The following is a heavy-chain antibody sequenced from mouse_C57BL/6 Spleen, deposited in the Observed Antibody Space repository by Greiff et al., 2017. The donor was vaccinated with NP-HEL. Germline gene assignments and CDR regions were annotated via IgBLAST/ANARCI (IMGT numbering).Heavy chain of an antibody. J-gene: IGHJ4*01. D-gene: IGHD1-1*01. V-gene: IGHV2-5*01. Sequence: VMLVESGPGLVQPSQSLSITCTVSGFSLTSYGVHWVRQSPGKGLEWLGVIWRGGSTDYNAAFMSRLSITKDNSKSQVFFKMNSLQADDTAIYYCAKNNYAVVRYAMDYWGQGTSVTVSS. CDR2: IWRGGST. CDR3: AKNNYAVVRYAMDY. CDR1: GFSLTSYG.